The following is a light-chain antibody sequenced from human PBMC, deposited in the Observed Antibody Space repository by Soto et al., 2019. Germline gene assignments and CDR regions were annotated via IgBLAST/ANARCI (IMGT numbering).Light chain of an antibody. V-gene: IGLV2-8*01. Sequence: QSVLTQPASVSGSPGQSITISCTGTSSDVGDYNFVSWYQQHPGKAPKLMIYEVSKRPSGVPDRFSGSKSGNTASLTVSGLQAEDEADYYCSSYAGSNNLYVFGTGTKVTVL. CDR2: EVS. CDR3: SSYAGSNNLYV. CDR1: SSDVGDYNF. J-gene: IGLJ1*01.